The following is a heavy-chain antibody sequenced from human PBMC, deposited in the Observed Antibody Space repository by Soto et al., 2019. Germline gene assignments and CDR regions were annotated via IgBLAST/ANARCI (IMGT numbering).Heavy chain of an antibody. J-gene: IGHJ4*02. CDR2: INSDGSST. Sequence: GGSLRRSCAASGFTFSRDWMHWVRQAPGKGLVWVSRINSDGSSTSYADSVKGRFTISRDNAKNTLYLQMNSLRAEDTAVYYCAIRASYYDSSGYFDYWRQGTLVTV. D-gene: IGHD3-22*01. CDR1: GFTFSRDW. V-gene: IGHV3-74*01. CDR3: AIRASYYDSSGYFDY.